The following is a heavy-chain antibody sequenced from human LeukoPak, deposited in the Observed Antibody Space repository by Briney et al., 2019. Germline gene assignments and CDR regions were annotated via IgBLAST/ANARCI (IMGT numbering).Heavy chain of an antibody. CDR1: GFTVSSNY. Sequence: GGSLRLSCAASGFTVSSNYMSWVRQAPGKGLEWVSVIYSGGSTYYADSVKGRFTISRDNSKNTLYLQMNSLRAEDTAVYYCASREGSSWYGYYYYGMDVWGQGTTVTVSS. CDR3: ASREGSSWYGYYYYGMDV. CDR2: IYSGGST. J-gene: IGHJ6*02. V-gene: IGHV3-53*01. D-gene: IGHD6-13*01.